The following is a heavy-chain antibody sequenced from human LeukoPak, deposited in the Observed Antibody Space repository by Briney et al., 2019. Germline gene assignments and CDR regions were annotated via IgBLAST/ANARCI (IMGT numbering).Heavy chain of an antibody. D-gene: IGHD2-15*01. V-gene: IGHV3-23*01. CDR1: GFTLSSYA. J-gene: IGHJ4*02. CDR2: ISDTGNT. CDR3: AKAPVTTCRGAFCYPFDY. Sequence: GGSLRLSCAASGFTLSSYAMSWVRQAPGKGLEWVSAISDTGNTYHADSVKGRFTISRDSSKNTLILQMNRLRPEDAAVYYCAKAPVTTCRGAFCYPFDYWGLGTLVTVSS.